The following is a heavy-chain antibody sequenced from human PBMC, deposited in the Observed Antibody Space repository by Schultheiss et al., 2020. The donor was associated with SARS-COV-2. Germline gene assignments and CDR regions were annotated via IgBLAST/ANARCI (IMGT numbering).Heavy chain of an antibody. CDR1: GFTFTNAW. D-gene: IGHD1-7*01. V-gene: IGHV3-15*01. Sequence: GGSLRLSCAASGFTFTNAWMSWVRQAPEKGLEWVGLIKAKSDGGTAHYAPHVKGRFDISRDDSSNTLYLQMNSLKTEDTGVYYCARNWNYAFDIWGQGTTVTVSS. CDR3: ARNWNYAFDI. CDR2: IKAKSDGGTA. J-gene: IGHJ3*02.